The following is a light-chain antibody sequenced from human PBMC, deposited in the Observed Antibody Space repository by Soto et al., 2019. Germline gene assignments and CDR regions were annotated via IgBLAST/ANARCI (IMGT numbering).Light chain of an antibody. CDR3: SSFTSSNTWV. CDR1: SSDVGSYNR. CDR2: EVS. Sequence: QSALTQPPSVSGSPGQSVTISCTGTSSDVGSYNRVSWYQQPPGTAPKLMIYEVSNRPSGVPDRFFGSKSGNTASLTISGLQAEDEADYYCSSFTSSNTWVFGGWTKLTVL. V-gene: IGLV2-18*02. J-gene: IGLJ3*02.